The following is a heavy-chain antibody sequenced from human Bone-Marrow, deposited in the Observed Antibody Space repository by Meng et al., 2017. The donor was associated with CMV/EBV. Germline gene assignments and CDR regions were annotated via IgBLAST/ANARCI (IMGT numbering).Heavy chain of an antibody. CDR3: VRDEDCSGNCRGDAFED. V-gene: IGHV3-7*01. CDR1: GFTFTNYW. CDR2: IKHDGMKE. Sequence: GGSLRLSCEASGFTFTNYWMSWVRQTPGRGLEWVANIKHDGMKEYYVDSVKGRFSISRDNAKKSIFLQMKKVRADDTAVYYCVRDEDCSGNCRGDAFEDWGQGKVVTVAS. J-gene: IGHJ3*01. D-gene: IGHD2-15*01.